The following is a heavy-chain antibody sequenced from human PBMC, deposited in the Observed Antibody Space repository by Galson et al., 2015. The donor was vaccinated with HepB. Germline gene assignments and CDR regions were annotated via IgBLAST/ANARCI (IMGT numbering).Heavy chain of an antibody. CDR2: ISYDGSNK. CDR3: AKDVWGYRNSWYFDY. Sequence: SLRLSCAASGFTFSNYGMHWVRQAPGKGLEWVAVISYDGSNKYYADSVKGRFTISRDNSKKTLYIQMNSLRPEDTAFYYCAKDVWGYRNSWYFDYWGQGTLVTVSS. CDR1: GFTFSNYG. J-gene: IGHJ4*02. D-gene: IGHD6-13*01. V-gene: IGHV3-30*18.